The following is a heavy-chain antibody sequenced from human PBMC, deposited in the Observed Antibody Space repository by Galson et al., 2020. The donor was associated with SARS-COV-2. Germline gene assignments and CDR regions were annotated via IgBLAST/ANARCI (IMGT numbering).Heavy chain of an antibody. CDR1: GFTFDDYA. CDR2: ISWNSGSI. V-gene: IGHV3-9*01. CDR3: AKDIYPDTAMGPFDY. Sequence: SLKISCAASGFTFDDYAMHWVRQAPGKGLEWVSGISWNSGSIGYTDSVKGRFTISRDNAKNSLYLQMNSLRAEDTALYYCAKDIYPDTAMGPFDYWGQGTLVTVSS. D-gene: IGHD5-18*01. J-gene: IGHJ4*02.